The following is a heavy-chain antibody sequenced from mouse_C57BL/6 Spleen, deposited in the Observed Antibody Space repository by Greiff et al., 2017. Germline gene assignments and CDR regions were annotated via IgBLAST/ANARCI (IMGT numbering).Heavy chain of an antibody. CDR1: GFTFSSYA. V-gene: IGHV5-4*01. D-gene: IGHD2-5*01. CDR2: ISDGGSYT. CDR3: AREDYYSNYIDY. Sequence: EVKLEESGGGLVKPGGSLKLSCAASGFTFSSYAMSWVRQTPEKRLEWVATISDGGSYTYYPDNVKGRFTISRDNAKNNLYLQMSHLKSEDTAMYYCAREDYYSNYIDYWGQGTTLTVSS. J-gene: IGHJ2*01.